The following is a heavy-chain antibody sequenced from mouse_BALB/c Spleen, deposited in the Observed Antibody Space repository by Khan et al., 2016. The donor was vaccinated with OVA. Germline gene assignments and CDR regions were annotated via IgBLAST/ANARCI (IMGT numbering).Heavy chain of an antibody. CDR3: TRQSYVAWFTY. V-gene: IGHV1S135*01. Sequence: EVQLQQSGPELMKPGASVKISCKASGYSFTSYYIHWVMQSHGTSLEWIGYIDPFSGGTTYNQKFKGKATLTVDKSSSTSYLHLSNLTSEDSAVNYCTRQSYVAWFTYWGQGTLVTVSA. CDR1: GYSFTSYY. D-gene: IGHD2-12*01. CDR2: IDPFSGGT. J-gene: IGHJ3*01.